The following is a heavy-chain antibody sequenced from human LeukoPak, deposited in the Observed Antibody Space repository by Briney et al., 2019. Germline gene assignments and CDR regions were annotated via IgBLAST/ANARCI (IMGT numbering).Heavy chain of an antibody. CDR3: ARYYSDSSGYYSDY. V-gene: IGHV4-59*12. CDR1: GGSISSYY. D-gene: IGHD3-22*01. Sequence: SETLSLTCTVSGGSISSYYWSWIRQPPGKGLEWIGYIYYSGSTNYNPSLKSRVTISVDKSKNQFSLKLSSVTAADTAVYYCARYYSDSSGYYSDYWGQGTLVTVSS. CDR2: IYYSGST. J-gene: IGHJ4*02.